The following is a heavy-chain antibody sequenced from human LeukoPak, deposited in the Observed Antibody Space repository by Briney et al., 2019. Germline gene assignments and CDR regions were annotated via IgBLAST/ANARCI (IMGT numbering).Heavy chain of an antibody. CDR2: ISYDGSNK. CDR1: GFTFSSYA. V-gene: IGHV3-30*04. Sequence: GGSLRLSCAASGFTFSSYAMHWVRQAPGKGLEWVAVISYDGSNKYYADSVKGRFTISRDNSKNTLYLQMNSLRAEDTAVYYCAREARMVIEDYYYYYYGMDVWGQGTTVTVSS. J-gene: IGHJ6*02. CDR3: AREARMVIEDYYYYYYGMDV. D-gene: IGHD3-22*01.